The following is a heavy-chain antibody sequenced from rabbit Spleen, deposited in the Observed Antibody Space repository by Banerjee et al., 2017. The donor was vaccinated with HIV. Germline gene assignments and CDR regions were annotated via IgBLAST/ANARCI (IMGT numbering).Heavy chain of an antibody. CDR3: ARDVVGYIGHGYYFNL. J-gene: IGHJ4*01. CDR2: IYTSSGST. V-gene: IGHV1S45*01. Sequence: QEQLEESGGALVKPEGSLTLTCTASGFSFSSSYWICWVRQAPGKGLEWIACIYTSSGSTYYASWAKGRFIMSRTSSTTVTLQMTSLTAADTATYFCARDVVGYIGHGYYFNLWGPGTLVTVS. CDR1: GFSFSSSYW. D-gene: IGHD6-1*01.